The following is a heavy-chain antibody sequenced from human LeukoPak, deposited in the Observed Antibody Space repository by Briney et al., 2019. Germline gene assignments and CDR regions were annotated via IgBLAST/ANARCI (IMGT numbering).Heavy chain of an antibody. J-gene: IGHJ4*02. D-gene: IGHD3-9*01. Sequence: GASVKVSCKASGYTFTGYYMHWVRQAPGQGLEWMGWINPNSGGTNYAQKFQGRVTMTRDTSISTAYMELSRLRSDDTAVYYCARDRKVLRYFDWFSPLDYWGQGTLVTVSS. CDR3: ARDRKVLRYFDWFSPLDY. CDR1: GYTFTGYY. CDR2: INPNSGGT. V-gene: IGHV1-2*02.